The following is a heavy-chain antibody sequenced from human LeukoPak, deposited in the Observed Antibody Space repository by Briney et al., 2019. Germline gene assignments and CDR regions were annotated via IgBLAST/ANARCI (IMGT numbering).Heavy chain of an antibody. V-gene: IGHV3-21*01. J-gene: IGHJ5*02. CDR2: ISSSSSYI. CDR1: GFTFSSYS. D-gene: IGHD2-15*01. CDR3: ARDVANFWFDP. Sequence: GGSLRLSCAASGFTFSSYSMNWVRQAPGKGLEWVSSISSSSSYIYYTGSVKGRFTISRDNAKNSLYLQMNSLRAEDTAVYYCARDVANFWFDPWGQGTLVTVSS.